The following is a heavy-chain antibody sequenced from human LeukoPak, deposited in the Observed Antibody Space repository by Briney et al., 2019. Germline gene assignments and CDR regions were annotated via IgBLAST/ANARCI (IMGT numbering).Heavy chain of an antibody. Sequence: SETLSLTRAVYGGSFSGYYWSWIRQPPGKGLEWIGEINHSGSTNYNPSLKSRVTISVDTSKNQFSLKLSSVTAADTAVYYCARGRGAVVPASLRYSSYFDYWGQGTLVTVSS. V-gene: IGHV4-34*01. J-gene: IGHJ4*02. CDR1: GGSFSGYY. CDR2: INHSGST. CDR3: ARGRGAVVPASLRYSSYFDY. D-gene: IGHD2-2*01.